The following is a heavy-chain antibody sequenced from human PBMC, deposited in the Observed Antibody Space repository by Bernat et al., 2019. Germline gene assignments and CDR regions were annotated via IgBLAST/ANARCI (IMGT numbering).Heavy chain of an antibody. J-gene: IGHJ4*02. V-gene: IGHV3-23*01. CDR1: GFTFSSYA. CDR2: ISGSGGST. Sequence: EAQLLESGGGLVQPGGSLRLSCAASGFTFSSYAMSWVRQAPGKGLEWVSAISGSGGSTYSADSVKGRFTISRDTSKTTLYLQMNSLRAEDTAVYYCAKCPIRPTEFDYWGQGTLVTVSS. CDR3: AKCPIRPTEFDY.